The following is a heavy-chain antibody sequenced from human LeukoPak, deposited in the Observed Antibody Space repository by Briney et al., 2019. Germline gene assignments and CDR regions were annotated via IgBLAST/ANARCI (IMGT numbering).Heavy chain of an antibody. J-gene: IGHJ3*01. CDR1: RFTFSNYD. CDR2: IGTGFDT. D-gene: IGHD7-27*01. Sequence: GGSLRLSCAASRFTFSNYDMHWVRQVTGKGLEWVSAIGTGFDTSYADSVDGRFTISRENAKNSLYLQMNSLRAGDTAVYYCARRNWGSGGGFDVWGQGTVVTVSS. CDR3: ARRNWGSGGGFDV. V-gene: IGHV3-13*01.